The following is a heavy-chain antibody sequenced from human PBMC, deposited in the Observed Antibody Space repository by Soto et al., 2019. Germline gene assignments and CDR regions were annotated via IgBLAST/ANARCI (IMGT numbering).Heavy chain of an antibody. CDR3: ARVAYYYYYGMDV. CDR2: IKQDGSEK. Sequence: PWLSMGLSISACGLPFSSWCVSWVRQAPGKGLEWVANIKQDGSEKYYVDSVKGRFTISRDNAKNSLYLQMNSLRAEDTAVYYCARVAYYYYYGMDVWGQGTKVTVSS. CDR1: GLPFSSWC. V-gene: IGHV3-7*03. J-gene: IGHJ6*02.